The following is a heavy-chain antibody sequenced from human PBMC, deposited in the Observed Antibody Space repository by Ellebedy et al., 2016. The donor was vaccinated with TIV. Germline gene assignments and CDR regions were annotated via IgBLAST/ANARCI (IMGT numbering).Heavy chain of an antibody. J-gene: IGHJ3*02. CDR3: AREGGNSGSYVDAFDI. Sequence: GGSLRLXXAASGFTFSSYFIHWVRQAPGKGLDWVAFLSYDGNDKYYADSVKGRFTVSRDSSKNTLYLQMNSLRAEDSAMYYCAREGGNSGSYVDAFDIWGQGTMVTVSS. V-gene: IGHV3-30-3*01. CDR1: GFTFSSYF. D-gene: IGHD1-26*01. CDR2: LSYDGNDK.